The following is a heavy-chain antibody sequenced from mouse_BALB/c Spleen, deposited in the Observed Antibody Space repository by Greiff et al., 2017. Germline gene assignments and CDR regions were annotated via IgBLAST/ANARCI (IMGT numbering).Heavy chain of an antibody. CDR3: AGTARATDAMDY. D-gene: IGHD3-2*01. CDR2: ISYSGST. J-gene: IGHJ4*01. CDR1: GDSITSGY. Sequence: EVKLMESGPSLVKPSQTLSLTCSVTGDSITSGYWNWIRKFPGNKLEYMGYISYSGSTYYNPSLKSRISITRDTSKNQYYLQLNSVTTEDTATYYCAGTARATDAMDYWGQGTSVTVSS. V-gene: IGHV3-8*02.